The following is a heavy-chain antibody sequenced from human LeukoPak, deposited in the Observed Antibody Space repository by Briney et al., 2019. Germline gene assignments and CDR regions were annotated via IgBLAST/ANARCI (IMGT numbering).Heavy chain of an antibody. CDR2: IWHDGSYI. Sequence: PGGSLRLSCAASGFTLSYYGMHWVRQAPGKRLDWVAVIWHDGSYIYYADSVKGRFTISRDNSKNTVYLQMNSLRVEDTAIYYCAKVVQYTASTGTGLDYWGQGTLVTVSS. V-gene: IGHV3-33*06. J-gene: IGHJ4*02. CDR3: AKVVQYTASTGTGLDY. D-gene: IGHD6-13*01. CDR1: GFTLSYYG.